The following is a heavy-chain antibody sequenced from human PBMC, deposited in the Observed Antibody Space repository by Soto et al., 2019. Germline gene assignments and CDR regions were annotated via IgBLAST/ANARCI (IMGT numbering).Heavy chain of an antibody. Sequence: EVKLVESGGGLVQPGGSLRLSCAASGLTFSSYAMNWVRQAPGKGLEWVSYISSGSSTIYYADSLKGRFTISRDNAGKSLFLQMNSLRAEDTAVYYCARGHSSGRGAFDISGQGTMVTVSS. D-gene: IGHD6-19*01. CDR1: GLTFSSYA. V-gene: IGHV3-48*01. CDR2: ISSGSSTI. CDR3: ARGHSSGRGAFDI. J-gene: IGHJ3*02.